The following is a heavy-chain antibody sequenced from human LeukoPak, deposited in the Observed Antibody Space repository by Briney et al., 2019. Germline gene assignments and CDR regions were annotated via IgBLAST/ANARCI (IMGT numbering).Heavy chain of an antibody. CDR1: GYSFTNYG. D-gene: IGHD2-2*01. Sequence: ASVKVSCKASGYSFTNYGITWIREAPGQGPEWLGWISGYNANAHYAQNVQGRVTLTTDTSTNTAYMELKGLTSDDTAMYYCARVGRGCSSIRCYWEDWFDPWGQGTLVIVSS. J-gene: IGHJ5*02. V-gene: IGHV1-18*01. CDR2: ISGYNANA. CDR3: ARVGRGCSSIRCYWEDWFDP.